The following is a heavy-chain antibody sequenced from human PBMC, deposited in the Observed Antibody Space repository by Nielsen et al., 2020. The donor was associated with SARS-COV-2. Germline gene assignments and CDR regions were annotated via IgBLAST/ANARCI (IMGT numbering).Heavy chain of an antibody. CDR2: INAGNGNT. CDR1: VYTFTSFA. D-gene: IGHD6-19*01. Sequence: ASVKVSCMTSVYTFTSFALHWVRQAPGQRLAWMGRINAGNGNTKYTQKFQGRVTMNRDTPANTDYMELSSLSSEDTAVYYCARITPSSGWDYWGQGTLVTVSS. CDR3: ARITPSSGWDY. J-gene: IGHJ4*02. V-gene: IGHV1-3*01.